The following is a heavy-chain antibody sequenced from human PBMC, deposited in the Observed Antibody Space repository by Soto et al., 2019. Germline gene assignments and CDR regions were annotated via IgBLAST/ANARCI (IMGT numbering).Heavy chain of an antibody. CDR3: ARLITMVRGVHFDY. J-gene: IGHJ4*02. V-gene: IGHV4-39*01. CDR1: GGSISSSSYY. CDR2: IYYSGST. D-gene: IGHD3-10*01. Sequence: QLQLQESGPGLVKPSETLSLTCTVSGGSISSSSYYWGWIRQPPGKGLEWIGSIYYSGSTYYNPSLKSRVPLAVDTSKNQFSLKLSSVPAADTAVYYCARLITMVRGVHFDYWGQGTLVTVSS.